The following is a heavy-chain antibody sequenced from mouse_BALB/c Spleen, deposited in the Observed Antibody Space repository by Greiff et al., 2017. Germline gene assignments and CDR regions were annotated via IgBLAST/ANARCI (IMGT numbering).Heavy chain of an antibody. CDR2: ISDGGSYT. CDR1: GFTFSDYY. Sequence: DVMLVESGGGLVKPGGSLKLSCAASGFTFSDYYMYWVRQTPEKRLEWVATISDGGSYTYYPDSVKGRSTISRDNAKNNLYLQMSSLKSEDTAMYYCARDQGYGSSHWGQGTLVTVSA. CDR3: ARDQGYGSSH. D-gene: IGHD1-1*01. V-gene: IGHV5-4*02. J-gene: IGHJ3*01.